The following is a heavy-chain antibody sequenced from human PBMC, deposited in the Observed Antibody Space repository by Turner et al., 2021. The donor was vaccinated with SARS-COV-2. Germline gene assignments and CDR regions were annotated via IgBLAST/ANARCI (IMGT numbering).Heavy chain of an antibody. V-gene: IGHV4-59*08. Sequence: QLLLQESGTGLVKRSETLSLTCTVSGGSISSNYWSWIRQSPGRGLEWIGYFYKIGSIEYNPTLRSRVTISVDTSKTQLSVNLISMTAADTAVYYCARHQGSTSGYDHGMNVWGQGTAVIVSS. CDR1: GGSISSNY. J-gene: IGHJ6*02. CDR3: ARHQGSTSGYDHGMNV. CDR2: FYKIGSI. D-gene: IGHD1-1*01.